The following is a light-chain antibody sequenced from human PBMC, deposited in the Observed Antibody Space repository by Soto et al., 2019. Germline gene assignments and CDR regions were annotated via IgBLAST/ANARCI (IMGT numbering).Light chain of an antibody. CDR1: SSDVGGYNY. V-gene: IGLV2-14*03. J-gene: IGLJ2*01. CDR2: DVS. CDR3: SSYASSNTQV. Sequence: QSVLTQPASVSGSPGQSITVSCIGTSSDVGGYNYVSWYQQHPGKAPKLMIHDVSHRPSGVSNRFSGSKSGNTASLTISGLQAEDEAYYYCSSYASSNTQVFGGGTQLTVL.